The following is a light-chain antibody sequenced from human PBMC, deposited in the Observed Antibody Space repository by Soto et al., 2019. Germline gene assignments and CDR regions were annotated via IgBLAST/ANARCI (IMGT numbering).Light chain of an antibody. CDR1: QNVFSN. V-gene: IGKV3-15*01. CDR3: HQYNNGPPWA. Sequence: EIVVTQSPATLSVFPGERATLSCRASQNVFSNLAWYQQRPGQAPRLLIYGASTRATGTPGRFRGSGSGTEFTLTISSLQSEDLAVYYCHQYNNGPPWAFGQGTKVEI. CDR2: GAS. J-gene: IGKJ1*01.